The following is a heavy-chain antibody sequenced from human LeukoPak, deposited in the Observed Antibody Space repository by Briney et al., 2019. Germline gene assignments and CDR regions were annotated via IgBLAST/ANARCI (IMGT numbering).Heavy chain of an antibody. Sequence: SETLSLTCAVYGGSFSGYYWSWIRQPPGKGLEWIGSIYHSGSTYYNPSLKSRVTISVDTSKNQFSLKLSSVTAADTAVYYCARKYSSSWYDPWGQGTLVTVSS. V-gene: IGHV4-34*01. D-gene: IGHD6-13*01. J-gene: IGHJ5*02. CDR2: IYHSGST. CDR3: ARKYSSSWYDP. CDR1: GGSFSGYY.